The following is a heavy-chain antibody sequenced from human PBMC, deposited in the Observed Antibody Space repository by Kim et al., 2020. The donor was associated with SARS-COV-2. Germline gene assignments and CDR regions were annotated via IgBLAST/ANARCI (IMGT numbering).Heavy chain of an antibody. CDR1: GYTFTGYY. D-gene: IGHD2-15*01. J-gene: IGHJ6*03. CDR3: AREARSPRLYYYYMHV. Sequence: ASVKVSCKASGYTFTGYYMHWVRQAPGQGLEWMGRINPNSGGTNYAQKLQDRLTMTRDTSISTAYMELSRLRSDDTPVYYCAREARSPRLYYYYMHVWRK. V-gene: IGHV1-2*06. CDR2: INPNSGGT.